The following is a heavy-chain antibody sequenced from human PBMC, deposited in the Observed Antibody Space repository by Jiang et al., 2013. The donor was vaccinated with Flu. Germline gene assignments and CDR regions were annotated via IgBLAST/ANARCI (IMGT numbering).Heavy chain of an antibody. CDR3: ARGRFWSGYYGYYYYYGMDV. D-gene: IGHD3-3*01. Sequence: NHSGSTNXNPSLKSRVTISVDTSKNQFSLKLSSVTAADTAVYYCARGRFWSGYYGYYYYYGMDVWGQGTTVTVSS. J-gene: IGHJ6*02. V-gene: IGHV4-34*01. CDR2: NHSGST.